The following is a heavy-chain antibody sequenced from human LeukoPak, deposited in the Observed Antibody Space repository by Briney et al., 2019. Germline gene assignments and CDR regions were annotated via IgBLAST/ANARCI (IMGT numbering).Heavy chain of an antibody. D-gene: IGHD5-18*01. CDR1: GYTFTSYG. CDR2: ISAYNGNT. V-gene: IGHV1-18*01. CDR3: ARAGGYSYGYFFYYYYGMDV. Sequence: GASVKVSCKASGYTFTSYGISWVRQAPGQGLEWMGWISAYNGNTNYAQKLQGRVTMTTDTSTSTAYMELRSLRSDDTAVYYCARAGGYSYGYFFYYYYGMDVWGQGTTVTVSS. J-gene: IGHJ6*02.